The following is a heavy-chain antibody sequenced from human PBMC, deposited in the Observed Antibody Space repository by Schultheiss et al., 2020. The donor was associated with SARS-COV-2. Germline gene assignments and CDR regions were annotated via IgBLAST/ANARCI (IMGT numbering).Heavy chain of an antibody. CDR2: INHSGST. D-gene: IGHD6-6*01. V-gene: IGHV4-39*07. CDR1: GGSISSSSYY. CDR3: ARRNSSSKNGMDV. J-gene: IGHJ6*02. Sequence: SQTLSLTCTVSGGSISSSSYYWSWIRQPPGKGLEWIGEINHSGSTNYNPSLKSRVTISVDTSKNQFSLKLSSVTAADTAVYYCARRNSSSKNGMDVWGQGTTVTVSS.